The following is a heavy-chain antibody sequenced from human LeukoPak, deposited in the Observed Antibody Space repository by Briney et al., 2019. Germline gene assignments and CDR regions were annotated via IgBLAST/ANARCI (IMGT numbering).Heavy chain of an antibody. Sequence: VASVKVSCKASGYTFTTHDINWVRQATGQGLEWLGWMSPNSGDTGYAQKFQGRVTMTSDSSISTAYMELSSLRSDDTAVYYCARAPRIPDYDYWGQGTLVTVSS. J-gene: IGHJ4*02. CDR3: ARAPRIPDYDY. CDR2: MSPNSGDT. CDR1: GYTFTTHD. V-gene: IGHV1-8*01.